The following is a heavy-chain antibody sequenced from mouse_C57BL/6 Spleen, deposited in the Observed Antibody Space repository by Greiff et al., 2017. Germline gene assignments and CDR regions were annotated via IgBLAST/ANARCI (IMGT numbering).Heavy chain of an antibody. CDR1: GFTFSSYA. Sequence: EVKLVESGEGLVKPGGSLKLSCAASGFTFSSYAMSWVRQTPEKRLEWVAYISSGGDYIYYADTVKGRVTISRDNARNTLYLQMSSLKSEDTAMYYCTRDSTTVVAPYFDYWGQGTTLTVSS. J-gene: IGHJ2*01. CDR3: TRDSTTVVAPYFDY. CDR2: ISSGGDYI. D-gene: IGHD1-1*01. V-gene: IGHV5-9-1*02.